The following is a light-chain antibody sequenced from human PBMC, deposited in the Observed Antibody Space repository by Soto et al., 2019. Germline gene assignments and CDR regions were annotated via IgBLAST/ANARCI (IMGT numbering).Light chain of an antibody. CDR2: EAS. V-gene: IGKV1-39*01. CDR1: QSIATY. J-gene: IGKJ1*01. CDR3: QQTYSTPRT. Sequence: IQLTPSPSSLSASVGDRVTISCRASQSIATYLNWYQQKPGKAPNLLIYEASSLQSGVPSGFSGTGSGTDFTLTISSLQPEDFATYYCQQTYSTPRTFGQGTKVDIK.